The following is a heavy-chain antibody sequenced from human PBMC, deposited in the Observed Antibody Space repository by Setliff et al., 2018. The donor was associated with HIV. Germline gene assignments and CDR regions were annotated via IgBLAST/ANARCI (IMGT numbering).Heavy chain of an antibody. Sequence: SETLSLTCAVYGGSFSGYYWSWIRQPPGKGLEWIGSMYHTGSTYYSPSLNSRFTISVDTSKNQFSLKLRSVTAADTAVYYCARQPLYNDYDWRSYYFDYWGQGSLVTVSS. CDR1: GGSFSGYY. J-gene: IGHJ4*02. V-gene: IGHV4-34*01. D-gene: IGHD5-12*01. CDR2: MYHTGST. CDR3: ARQPLYNDYDWRSYYFDY.